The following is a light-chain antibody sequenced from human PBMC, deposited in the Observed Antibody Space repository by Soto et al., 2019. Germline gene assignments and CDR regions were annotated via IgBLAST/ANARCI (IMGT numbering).Light chain of an antibody. V-gene: IGLV2-14*01. CDR2: DVS. Sequence: QPVLTQPASVSGSPGQSITISCTGTSSDVGGYNYVSWYQQHPGKAPKLLIYDVSNRPSGVSNRFSGSKSGNTASLTISGLQAEDEADYYCSSYTSSSILVFGTGTKVTVL. CDR1: SSDVGGYNY. J-gene: IGLJ1*01. CDR3: SSYTSSSILV.